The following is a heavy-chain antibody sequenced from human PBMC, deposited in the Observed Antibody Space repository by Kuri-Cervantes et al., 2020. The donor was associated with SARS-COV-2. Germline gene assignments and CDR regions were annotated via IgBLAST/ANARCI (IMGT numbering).Heavy chain of an antibody. CDR2: ISGSGGST. CDR1: GFTFSSYA. CDR3: ATLSQWLGFSDAFDI. Sequence: GESLKISCAASGFTFSSYAMSWVRQAPGKGLEWVSAISGSGGSTYYADSVKGRFTISRDNSKNMLYLQMNSLRAEDTAVYYCATLSQWLGFSDAFDIWGQGTMVTVSS. D-gene: IGHD6-19*01. J-gene: IGHJ3*02. V-gene: IGHV3-23*01.